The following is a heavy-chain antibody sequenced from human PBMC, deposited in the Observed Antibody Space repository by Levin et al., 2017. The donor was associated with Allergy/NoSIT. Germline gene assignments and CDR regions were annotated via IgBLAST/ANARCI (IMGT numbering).Heavy chain of an antibody. CDR3: ARGGCSSTSCLDN. Sequence: GGSLRLSCAASGFTFSNYYMHWVRQAPGKGLVWVSRVISDGSITDYADSVKGRFTISRDNARNTLYLQMNSLRAEDTAVYHCARGGCSSTSCLDNWGQGILVTVST. J-gene: IGHJ4*02. D-gene: IGHD2-2*01. CDR1: GFTFSNYY. V-gene: IGHV3-74*01. CDR2: VISDGSIT.